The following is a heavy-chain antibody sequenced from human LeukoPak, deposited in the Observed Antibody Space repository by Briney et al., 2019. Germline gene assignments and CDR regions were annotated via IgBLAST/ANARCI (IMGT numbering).Heavy chain of an antibody. Sequence: GGSLRLSCVSSGFSFSNYAMSWVRQAPGKGLEWVSSSGSGGSTHYADSVKGRFTISRDKTKSTLCLQMNSLRAEDTAVYYCAKSAYYDASGYYREYYFDYWGQGTLVTVSS. CDR2: SGSGGST. V-gene: IGHV3-23*01. D-gene: IGHD3-22*01. CDR1: GFSFSNYA. J-gene: IGHJ4*02. CDR3: AKSAYYDASGYYREYYFDY.